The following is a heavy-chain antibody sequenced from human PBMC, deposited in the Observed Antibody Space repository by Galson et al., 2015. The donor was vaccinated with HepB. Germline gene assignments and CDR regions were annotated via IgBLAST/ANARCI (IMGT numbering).Heavy chain of an antibody. V-gene: IGHV5-51*01. D-gene: IGHD6-19*01. Sequence: QSGAEVKKPGESLKISCKGSGYSFTSYWIGWVRQMPGKGLEWMGIIYPGDSDTRYSPSFQGQVTISADKSISTAYLQWSSLKASDTAMYYCARTGYSSGWLKNNWFDPWGQGTLVTVSS. CDR1: GYSFTSYW. CDR2: IYPGDSDT. J-gene: IGHJ5*02. CDR3: ARTGYSSGWLKNNWFDP.